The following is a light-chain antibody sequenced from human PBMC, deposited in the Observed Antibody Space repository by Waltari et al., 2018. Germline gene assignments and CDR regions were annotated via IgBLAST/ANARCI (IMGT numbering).Light chain of an antibody. V-gene: IGLV1-40*01. Sequence: QPVLTQPPSMSGAPGQKVTLPSTGGRSHFRAGYAIHWYQQFPGADPKLPIFANTTRPSGVPGRFSGSRSGTSASLAIAGLQSEDEAVYYCQSFDSSLSASVFGGGPKLTVL. CDR3: QSFDSSLSASV. CDR2: ANT. J-gene: IGLJ3*02. CDR1: RSHFRAGYA.